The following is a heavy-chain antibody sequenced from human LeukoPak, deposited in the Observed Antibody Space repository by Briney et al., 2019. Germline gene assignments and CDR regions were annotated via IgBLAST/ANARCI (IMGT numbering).Heavy chain of an antibody. Sequence: PGGSLRLSCAASGFTFSSYEMNWVRQAPGKGLEWVSYISSGRTIYYADSVKARLPISRDNAKNSLYLQMNSLRAEDTAVYYCARLYSSSSGKAFDIWGQGTMVTVSS. D-gene: IGHD6-6*01. V-gene: IGHV3-48*03. J-gene: IGHJ3*02. CDR2: ISSGRTI. CDR1: GFTFSSYE. CDR3: ARLYSSSSGKAFDI.